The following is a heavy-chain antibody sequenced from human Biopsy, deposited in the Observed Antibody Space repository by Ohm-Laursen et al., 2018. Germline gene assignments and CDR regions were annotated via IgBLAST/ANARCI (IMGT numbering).Heavy chain of an antibody. V-gene: IGHV1-2*02. D-gene: IGHD2-8*01. CDR3: ARDPLNGHKHFDY. CDR2: INFKTGAT. J-gene: IGHJ4*02. Sequence: SSVKVSCKASSYTFTDYNIHWMRQAPGQGLEWLGYINFKTGATNYAQKFQGTVTMTRDTSISTAYLALGSLRSADTAIYYCARDPLNGHKHFDYWGQGSLVTVSS. CDR1: SYTFTDYN.